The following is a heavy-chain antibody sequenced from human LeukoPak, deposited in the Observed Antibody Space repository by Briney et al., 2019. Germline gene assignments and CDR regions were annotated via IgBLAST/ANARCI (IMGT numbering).Heavy chain of an antibody. CDR2: IYSGGNT. CDR1: GFSVSNNY. CDR3: ARVDSSGYFYFEY. D-gene: IGHD3-22*01. V-gene: IGHV3-53*01. J-gene: IGHJ4*02. Sequence: PGGSLRLSCAASGFSVSNNYMSWVRQAPGKGLEWISLIYSGGNTYSSESVKGRFTISRDKSRNTLYLQMNSLRAEDTAVFYCARVDSSGYFYFEYWGQGTLVTVSS.